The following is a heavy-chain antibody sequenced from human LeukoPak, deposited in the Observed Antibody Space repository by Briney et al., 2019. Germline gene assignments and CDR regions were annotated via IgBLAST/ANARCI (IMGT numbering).Heavy chain of an antibody. CDR2: IYPGDSDT. J-gene: IGHJ4*02. Sequence: GESLKISCKGSGYSFTSYWIGWVRQMPGKGLEWMGIIYPGDSDTRYSPSFQGQATISADKSISAAYLQWSSLKASGTAMYYCARRSAPALLDYWGQGTLVTVSS. V-gene: IGHV5-51*01. CDR3: ARRSAPALLDY. CDR1: GYSFTSYW. D-gene: IGHD2-2*01.